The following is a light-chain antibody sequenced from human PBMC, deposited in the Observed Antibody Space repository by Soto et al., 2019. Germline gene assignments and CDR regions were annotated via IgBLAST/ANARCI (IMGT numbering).Light chain of an antibody. CDR3: AAWDDSLSGVV. CDR1: DSKVGINF. V-gene: IGLV1-47*02. CDR2: TND. Sequence: QSVLTQPPSASATPGQRVTISCSGSDSKVGINFVYWYQQLPGTAPKLLIYTNDQRPSGVPDRFSGSKSGTSASLAISGLRSEDEADYYCAAWDDSLSGVVFGGGTKLTVL. J-gene: IGLJ2*01.